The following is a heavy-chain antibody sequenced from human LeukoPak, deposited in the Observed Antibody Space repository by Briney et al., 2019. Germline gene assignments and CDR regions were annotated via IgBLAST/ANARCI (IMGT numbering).Heavy chain of an antibody. CDR1: GYTLTKLS. V-gene: IGHV1-24*01. Sequence: ASVKVSCKVSGYTLTKLSMHWVRQAPGKGLEWMGGLDPEDGETIYAQKFQGRVTMTEDTSTDTAYMELSSLRSEDTAVYYCATRNLDYYDSSGYLDYWGQGTLVTVSS. CDR3: ATRNLDYYDSSGYLDY. D-gene: IGHD3-22*01. CDR2: LDPEDGET. J-gene: IGHJ4*02.